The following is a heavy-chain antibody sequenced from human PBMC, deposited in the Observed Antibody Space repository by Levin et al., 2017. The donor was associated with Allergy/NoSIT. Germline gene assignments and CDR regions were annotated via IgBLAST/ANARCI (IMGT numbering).Heavy chain of an antibody. CDR1: GFTFSSYW. CDR3: TTLGTTVPRD. Sequence: GESLKISCAASGFTFSSYWMHWARQAPGKGLVWVSRISSDGSTTKYADFVKGRFTMSRDNAKNTLYLQMHSLRAEDTAVYYCTTLGTTVPRDWGQGTQVTVSS. J-gene: IGHJ4*02. V-gene: IGHV3-74*03. CDR2: ISSDGSTT. D-gene: IGHD4-17*01.